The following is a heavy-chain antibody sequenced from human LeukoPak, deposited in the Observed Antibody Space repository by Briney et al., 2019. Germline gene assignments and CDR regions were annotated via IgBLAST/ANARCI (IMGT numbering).Heavy chain of an antibody. CDR2: IYTSGST. J-gene: IGHJ5*02. V-gene: IGHV4-4*07. Sequence: PSETLSLTCSVTDGSIRSYYWSWIRQPAGKGLEWIGRIYTSGSTNYNPSLKSRVTISVDKSKNQFSLKLSSVTAADTAVYYCARDGGEVLWFGELGNWFDPWGQGTLVIVSS. CDR3: ARDGGEVLWFGELGNWFDP. D-gene: IGHD3-10*01. CDR1: DGSIRSYY.